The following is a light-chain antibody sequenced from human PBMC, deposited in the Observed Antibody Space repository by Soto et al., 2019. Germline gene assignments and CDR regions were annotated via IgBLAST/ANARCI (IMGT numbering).Light chain of an antibody. J-gene: IGLJ3*02. CDR3: SSYTTRSNWV. V-gene: IGLV2-14*01. Sequence: QSVLTQPTSVSGSAGESITISCTGTSSDVGAYNFVSWYQQYPGKAPKLMIYEVSNRPLGVSNRFSGSKAGNTASLSISGLQAEDEADYYCSSYTTRSNWVFGGGTKLTVL. CDR2: EVS. CDR1: SSDVGAYNF.